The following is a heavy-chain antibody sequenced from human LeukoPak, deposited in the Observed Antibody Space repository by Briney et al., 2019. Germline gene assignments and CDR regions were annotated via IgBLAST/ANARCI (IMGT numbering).Heavy chain of an antibody. CDR1: GFTFSSYA. CDR2: ISGSGGST. V-gene: IGHV3-23*01. D-gene: IGHD2-21*01. CDR3: AKFLPTHIVVANYYFDY. J-gene: IGHJ4*02. Sequence: GGSLRLSCAASGFTFSSYAMSWVRQAPGKGLEWVSAISGSGGSTYYADSVKGRFTISRENSKNPLYLQMNSLRAEDTAVYYCAKFLPTHIVVANYYFDYWGQGTLVTVSS.